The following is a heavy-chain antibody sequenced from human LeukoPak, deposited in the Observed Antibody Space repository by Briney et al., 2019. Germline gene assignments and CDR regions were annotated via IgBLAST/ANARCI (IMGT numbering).Heavy chain of an antibody. Sequence: GGSLRLSCAASGFTLSTYYMNWVRQAPGKGLEWVSIIYSGGTTYYADSVKGRFTISRDTSKNTLSLQMNSLRAEDTAVYFCARVGDHFHWNLDLWGRGTLVAVSS. CDR2: IYSGGTT. CDR3: ARVGDHFHWNLDL. V-gene: IGHV3-53*01. J-gene: IGHJ2*01. CDR1: GFTLSTYY. D-gene: IGHD5-24*01.